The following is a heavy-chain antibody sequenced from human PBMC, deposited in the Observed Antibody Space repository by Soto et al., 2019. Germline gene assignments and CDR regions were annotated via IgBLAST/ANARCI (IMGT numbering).Heavy chain of an antibody. CDR2: IYHSGIT. J-gene: IGHJ4*02. CDR3: AREDHIGGYYFDY. D-gene: IGHD3-16*01. CDR1: GASVTSYY. Sequence: SETLSLTCTVSGASVTSYYWSWIRQPPGKGLEWIGDIYHSGITKYNPSLKRRITISVDTSKNQFSLKLSSVTAADTAVYYCAREDHIGGYYFDYWGQGTLVTVPS. V-gene: IGHV4-59*02.